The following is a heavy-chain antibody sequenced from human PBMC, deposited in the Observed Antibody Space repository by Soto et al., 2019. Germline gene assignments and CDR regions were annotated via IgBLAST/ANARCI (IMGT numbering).Heavy chain of an antibody. J-gene: IGHJ5*02. CDR1: GFPFSSYV. CDR3: AKDPLWGQWLEYGYLDQ. V-gene: IGHV3-23*01. Sequence: EVQLLGSGGGLVKPGGSLRLSCAASGFPFSSYVMSWFRQAQGKGLEGVSGISGSGDNTYYADSVKGRFTISRDNSKNTLFLQMNSLRAEDTAVYFCAKDPLWGQWLEYGYLDQWGQGNLVTVSS. D-gene: IGHD6-19*01. CDR2: ISGSGDNT.